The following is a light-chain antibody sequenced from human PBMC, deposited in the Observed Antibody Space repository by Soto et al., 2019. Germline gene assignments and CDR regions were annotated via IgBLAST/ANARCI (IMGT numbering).Light chain of an antibody. J-gene: IGKJ1*01. Sequence: IQMTQSPSSLSASVGDRVTISCRASQSIRNDLGWYQQKPGKAPKLLIYAASSLQSGVPSRVSGSGSGTDFTLTISSLQPEDFATYYCLQDYNYPWTFGQGTKVEIK. V-gene: IGKV1-6*01. CDR1: QSIRND. CDR3: LQDYNYPWT. CDR2: AAS.